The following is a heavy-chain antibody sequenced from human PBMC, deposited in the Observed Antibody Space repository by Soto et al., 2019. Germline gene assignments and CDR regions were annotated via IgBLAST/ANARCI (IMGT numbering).Heavy chain of an antibody. J-gene: IGHJ6*04. CDR3: ASGGGVKPYYYYYGMDG. CDR2: ISAYNGNT. CDR1: GYTFTSYG. Sequence: ASVKVSCPASGYTFTSYGISWARQAPGQGLEWMGWISAYNGNTNYAQKLQGRVTMTPDTSTSTAYMELRSLRSDHTAVYYCASGGGVKPYYYYYGMDGRGKGYKVSV. D-gene: IGHD3-16*01. V-gene: IGHV1-18*04.